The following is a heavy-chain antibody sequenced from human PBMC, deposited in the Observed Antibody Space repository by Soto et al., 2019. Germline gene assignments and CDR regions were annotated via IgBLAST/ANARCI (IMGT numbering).Heavy chain of an antibody. CDR2: ISGSGDSI. Sequence: EVQVLESGGDLVQPGGSLRLSCAASGFTFSNYAMTWVRQAPGKGLGWVSTISGSGDSIYYADSVKGRFTISRDNSKNALYQKKKGGRPADRAVFYGPPGGQMGSGGPGTRFLVPS. D-gene: IGHD3-16*01. V-gene: IGHV3-23*01. J-gene: IGHJ4*02. CDR1: GFTFSNYA. CDR3: PPGGQMGS.